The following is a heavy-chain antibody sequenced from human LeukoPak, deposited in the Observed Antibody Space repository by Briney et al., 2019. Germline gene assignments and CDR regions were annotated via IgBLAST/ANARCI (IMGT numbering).Heavy chain of an antibody. CDR1: GFTFASYS. CDR2: IKQDGSEK. J-gene: IGHJ4*02. CDR3: ARGGVDY. Sequence: GGSLRLSCAASGFTFASYSMNWVRQAPGKGLGWVANIKQDGSEKYYVDSVKGRFTISRDNAKNSLYLQMNSLRAEDTAVYYCARGGVDYWGQGTLVTVSS. V-gene: IGHV3-7*01.